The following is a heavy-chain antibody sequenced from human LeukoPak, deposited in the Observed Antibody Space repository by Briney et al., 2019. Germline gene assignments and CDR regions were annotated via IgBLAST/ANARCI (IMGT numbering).Heavy chain of an antibody. J-gene: IGHJ4*02. CDR1: GGSISSSSYY. D-gene: IGHD2-15*01. V-gene: IGHV4-39*06. Sequence: SETLSLTYTVSGGSISSSSYYWGWIRQPPGKGLEWIGSIYYSGSTYYNPSLKSRVTISVDTSKNQFTLKLSSVTAADTAVYYCARVLPFDYWGQGTLVTVSS. CDR3: ARVLPFDY. CDR2: IYYSGST.